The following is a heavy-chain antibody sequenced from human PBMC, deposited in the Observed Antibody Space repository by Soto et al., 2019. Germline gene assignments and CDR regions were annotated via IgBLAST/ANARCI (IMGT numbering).Heavy chain of an antibody. Sequence: QVQLVESGGGVVQPGRSLRLSCAASGFTFSSHGMHWVRQAPGKGLEWVAVIWYDGSNKYYADSVKGRFTISRDDSKNMVYLQMNSLRAEDTVVYYCVRYGWYSIQAPNWGQGSLVTVAS. J-gene: IGHJ4*02. CDR1: GFTFSSHG. V-gene: IGHV3-33*01. D-gene: IGHD6-19*01. CDR2: IWYDGSNK. CDR3: VRYGWYSIQAPN.